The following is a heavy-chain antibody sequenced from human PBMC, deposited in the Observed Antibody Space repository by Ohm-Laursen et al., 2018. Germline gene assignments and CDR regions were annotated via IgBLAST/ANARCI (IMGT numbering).Heavy chain of an antibody. CDR3: VIYYYVSSGFHYFDY. J-gene: IGHJ4*02. D-gene: IGHD3-22*01. CDR2: IKQDGSEK. Sequence: SLRLSCAASGFTFSTYWMNWVRQAPGKGLEWVANIKQDGSEKDYVDSVKGRFTISRDNAKNSLYLQMNSLRAEDTAVYYCVIYYYVSSGFHYFDYWGQGTLVTVSS. V-gene: IGHV3-7*03. CDR1: GFTFSTYW.